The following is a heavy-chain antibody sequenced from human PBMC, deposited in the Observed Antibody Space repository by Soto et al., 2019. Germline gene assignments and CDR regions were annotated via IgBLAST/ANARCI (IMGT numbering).Heavy chain of an antibody. D-gene: IGHD3-3*01. Sequence: PGGSMRLSCAASGFTFSSYAMHWVRQDPGKGLEWVAVISYDGSNKYYADSVKGRFTISRDNSKNTLYLQMNSLRAEDTAVYYCARDQGPRGYDFWSGYYSNYYYGMDVWGQGATVTVSS. CDR3: ARDQGPRGYDFWSGYYSNYYYGMDV. CDR1: GFTFSSYA. J-gene: IGHJ6*02. V-gene: IGHV3-30-3*01. CDR2: ISYDGSNK.